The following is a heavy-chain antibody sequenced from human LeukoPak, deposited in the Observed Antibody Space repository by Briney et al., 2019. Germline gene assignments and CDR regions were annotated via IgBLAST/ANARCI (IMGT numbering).Heavy chain of an antibody. J-gene: IGHJ4*02. CDR1: GYTFTKYG. Sequence: GASVKVSCKASGYTFTKYGINWVRQATGQGLEWMGWMNPNSGNTGYAQKFQGRVTMTRNTSISTAYMELSSLRSEDTAVYYCAREGGVPAARGFDYWGQGTLVTVSS. V-gene: IGHV1-8*01. CDR2: MNPNSGNT. D-gene: IGHD2-2*01. CDR3: AREGGVPAARGFDY.